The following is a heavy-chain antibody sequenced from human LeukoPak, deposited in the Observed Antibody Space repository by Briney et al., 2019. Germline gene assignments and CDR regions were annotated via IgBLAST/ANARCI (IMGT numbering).Heavy chain of an antibody. CDR3: ARGVRITMIVVAITRYYFDY. CDR2: INHSGST. Sequence: PSETLSLTCAVYGGSFSGYYWSWIRQPPGKGLEWTGEINHSGSTNYNPSLKSRVTISVDTSKNQFSLKLSSVTAADTAVYYCARGVRITMIVVAITRYYFDYWGQGTLVTVSS. D-gene: IGHD3-22*01. J-gene: IGHJ4*02. V-gene: IGHV4-34*01. CDR1: GGSFSGYY.